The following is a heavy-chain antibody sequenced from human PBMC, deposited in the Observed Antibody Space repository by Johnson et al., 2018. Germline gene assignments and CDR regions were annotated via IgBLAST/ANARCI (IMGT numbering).Heavy chain of an antibody. CDR3: ARPPRAAPCYYSCTGV. CDR1: GYTFTSYD. J-gene: IGHJ6*02. Sequence: QVQLVESGAEVKKPGASVKVSCKASGYTFTSYDINWVRQATGQGLEWMGWMNPNSGNTGYAQKFQGRVTMTRNTSISTAYMELSSLRSEDTAVYYCARPPRAAPCYYSCTGVWGQGTPVTVSS. V-gene: IGHV1-8*01. CDR2: MNPNSGNT. D-gene: IGHD6-25*01.